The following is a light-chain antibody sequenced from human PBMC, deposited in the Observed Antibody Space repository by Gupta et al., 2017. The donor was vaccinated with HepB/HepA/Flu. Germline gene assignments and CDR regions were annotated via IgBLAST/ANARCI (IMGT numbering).Light chain of an antibody. Sequence: EVVLTQSPDFQSVTPKEKITITCRASQNIGSSLHWYQQKPEQSPKLLIKYASQYGSGVPSRFSGSGSGTDFTLTISSLEGEDAATYYCQHSSNLPRTFGQGTKVEIK. CDR2: YAS. V-gene: IGKV6-21*01. CDR3: QHSSNLPRT. CDR1: QNIGSS. J-gene: IGKJ1*01.